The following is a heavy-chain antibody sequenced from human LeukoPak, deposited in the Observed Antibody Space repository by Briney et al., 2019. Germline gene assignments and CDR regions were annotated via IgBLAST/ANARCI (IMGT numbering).Heavy chain of an antibody. V-gene: IGHV1-2*02. D-gene: IGHD2-15*01. CDR3: ARGLYCSGGSCYSGGNWFDP. Sequence: ASVKVSCKASGYTFTGHYMHWVRQAPGQGLEWMGWINPSSGGTNYAQKFQGRVTMTRDISISTAYMELSRLTSDDTAVYYCARGLYCSGGSCYSGGNWFDPWGQGTLVTVSS. J-gene: IGHJ5*02. CDR1: GYTFTGHY. CDR2: INPSSGGT.